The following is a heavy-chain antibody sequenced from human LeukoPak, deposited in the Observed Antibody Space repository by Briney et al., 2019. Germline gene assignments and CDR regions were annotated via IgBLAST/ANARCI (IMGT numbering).Heavy chain of an antibody. Sequence: ASVKVSCKASGHTFTGYYMHWVRQAPGQGLEWMGWINPNSGGTNYAQKFQGRVTMTRDTSISTAYMELSRLRSDDTAVYYCARSEGGDIAVVTADYYFDYWGQGTLVTVSS. CDR1: GHTFTGYY. V-gene: IGHV1-2*02. D-gene: IGHD2-21*02. CDR2: INPNSGGT. J-gene: IGHJ4*02. CDR3: ARSEGGDIAVVTADYYFDY.